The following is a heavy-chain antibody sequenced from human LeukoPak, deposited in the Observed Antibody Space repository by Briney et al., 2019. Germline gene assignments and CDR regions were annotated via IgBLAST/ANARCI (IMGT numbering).Heavy chain of an antibody. J-gene: IGHJ6*02. D-gene: IGHD3-16*01. Sequence: ASVTVSFTASGGTFSSHAISWVRQAPGQGLEWMGGIIPIFGTANYAQKSQGRVTITADESTSTAYMELSSLRSEDTAVYYCASVSHGGSAQGPEYYYYGMDVWGQGTTVTVSS. CDR1: GGTFSSHA. CDR3: ASVSHGGSAQGPEYYYYGMDV. V-gene: IGHV1-69*13. CDR2: IIPIFGTA.